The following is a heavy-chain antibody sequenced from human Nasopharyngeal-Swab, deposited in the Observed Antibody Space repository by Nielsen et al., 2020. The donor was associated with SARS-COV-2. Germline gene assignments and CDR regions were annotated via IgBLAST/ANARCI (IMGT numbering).Heavy chain of an antibody. D-gene: IGHD6-19*01. CDR2: ISWNSGST. Sequence: GGSLRLSCAASGFTFDDYAMHWVRQAPGKGLEWVSGISWNSGSTGYADSVKGRFTISRDNAKNFLYLQMNSLRAEDTALYYCAKDNGSGWYEFDYWGQGTLVTVSS. CDR3: AKDNGSGWYEFDY. CDR1: GFTFDDYA. J-gene: IGHJ4*02. V-gene: IGHV3-9*01.